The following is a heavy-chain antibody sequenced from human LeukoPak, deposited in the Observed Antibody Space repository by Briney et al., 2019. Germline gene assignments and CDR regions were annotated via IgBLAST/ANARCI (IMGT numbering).Heavy chain of an antibody. J-gene: IGHJ1*01. CDR3: ARGSRRLRYCSSTSCSNAEYFQH. D-gene: IGHD2-2*01. CDR1: GGSFSGYY. Sequence: SETLSLTCAVYGGSFSGYYWSWIRQPPGKGLEWIGEINHSGSTNYNPSLKSRVTISVDTSKNQFSLELSSVTAADTAVYYCARGSRRLRYCSSTSCSNAEYFQHWGQGTLVTVSS. V-gene: IGHV4-34*01. CDR2: INHSGST.